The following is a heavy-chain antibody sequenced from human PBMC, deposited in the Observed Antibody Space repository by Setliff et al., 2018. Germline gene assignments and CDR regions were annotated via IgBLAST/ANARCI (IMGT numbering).Heavy chain of an antibody. V-gene: IGHV4-4*07. CDR3: ARMTGFLYMDV. D-gene: IGHD3-3*01. J-gene: IGHJ6*03. CDR2: IYTTWST. CDR1: GGSISGYY. Sequence: PSETLSLTCAVSGGSISGYYWSWIRQSAGKGLEWIGRIYTTWSTNYNPSLQSRVSISLDTSKSQFFLKLNSVTAADTAVYYCARMTGFLYMDVWGKGTPVTVS.